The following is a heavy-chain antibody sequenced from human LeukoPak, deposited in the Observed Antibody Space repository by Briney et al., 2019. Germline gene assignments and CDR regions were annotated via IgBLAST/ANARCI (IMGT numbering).Heavy chain of an antibody. Sequence: GGSLRLSCAASGFTFSSYAMSWVRQAPGKGLEWVSAISGSGGSTYYADSVKGRFTISRDNSKNTLYLKMNSLRAEDTAVYYCAKDGIGYSSSWYYFDYWGQGTLVTVSS. CDR3: AKDGIGYSSSWYYFDY. D-gene: IGHD6-13*01. J-gene: IGHJ4*02. CDR1: GFTFSSYA. V-gene: IGHV3-23*01. CDR2: ISGSGGST.